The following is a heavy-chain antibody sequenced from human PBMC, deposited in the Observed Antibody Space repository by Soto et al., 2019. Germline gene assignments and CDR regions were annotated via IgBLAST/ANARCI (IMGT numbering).Heavy chain of an antibody. D-gene: IGHD3-22*01. J-gene: IGHJ1*01. CDR1: GGTFSSYA. CDR3: ARAIGYYDSSGYYSPSAEYFQH. V-gene: IGHV1-69*06. Sequence: GASVKVSCKASGGTFSSYAISWVRQAPGQGLEWMGGIIPIFGTANYAQKFQGRVTITADNSTSTAYMELSSLRSEDTAVYYCARAIGYYDSSGYYSPSAEYFQHWGQGTLVTVSS. CDR2: IIPIFGTA.